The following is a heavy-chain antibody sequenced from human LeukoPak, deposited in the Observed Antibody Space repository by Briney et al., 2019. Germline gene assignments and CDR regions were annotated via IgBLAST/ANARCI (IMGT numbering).Heavy chain of an antibody. J-gene: IGHJ4*02. CDR1: GFTFSSYA. Sequence: GGSLRLSCAASGFTFSSYAMSWVRQAPGKGLEWVSSISGSGGSTYYADSVKGRFTISRDNSKNTLFLQMNNLRADDTAVYYCVKEGATSSFGGFHYWGQGALVTVSS. V-gene: IGHV3-23*01. CDR2: ISGSGGST. D-gene: IGHD3-10*01. CDR3: VKEGATSSFGGFHY.